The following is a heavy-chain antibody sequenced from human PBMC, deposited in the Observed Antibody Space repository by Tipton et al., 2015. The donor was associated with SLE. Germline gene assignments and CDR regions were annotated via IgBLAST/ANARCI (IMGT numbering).Heavy chain of an antibody. D-gene: IGHD3-22*01. CDR3: ARLGSSGSDFDY. CDR1: GGSLSSSSYY. CDR2: IYYSGST. Sequence: TLSLTCTVSGGSLSSSSYYWGWIRQPPGKGLEWIGSIYYSGSTYYNPSLKSRVTISVDTSKNQFSLKLSSVTAADTAVYYCARLGSSGSDFDYLGQGTLVTVSS. J-gene: IGHJ4*02. V-gene: IGHV4-39*07.